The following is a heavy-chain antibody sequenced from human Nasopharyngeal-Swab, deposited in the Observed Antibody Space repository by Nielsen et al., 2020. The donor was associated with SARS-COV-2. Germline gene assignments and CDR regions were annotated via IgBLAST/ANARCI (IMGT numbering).Heavy chain of an antibody. Sequence: GESLKISCTGFGYSFANYWIGWVRQMPGKGLEWMGSIYPGNSDTRYSPSFQGQVTISADKSISTAYLQWSSLKASDTAMYYCARGWSAFDIWGQGTMVTVSS. V-gene: IGHV5-51*01. CDR3: ARGWSAFDI. D-gene: IGHD2-15*01. CDR2: IYPGNSDT. J-gene: IGHJ3*02. CDR1: GYSFANYW.